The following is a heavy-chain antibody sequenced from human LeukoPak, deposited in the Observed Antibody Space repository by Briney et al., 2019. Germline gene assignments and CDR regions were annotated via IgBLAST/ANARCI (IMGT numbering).Heavy chain of an antibody. Sequence: PSETLSLTCAVYGGSFSGYYWSWIRQPPGKGLEWIGEINHSGSTYYNPSLKSRVTISVDRSKNQFSLKLSSVTAADTAVYYCARGAFQHPHGSATYFDYWGQGTLVTVSS. CDR2: INHSGST. V-gene: IGHV4-34*01. CDR3: ARGAFQHPHGSATYFDY. D-gene: IGHD3-10*01. CDR1: GGSFSGYY. J-gene: IGHJ4*02.